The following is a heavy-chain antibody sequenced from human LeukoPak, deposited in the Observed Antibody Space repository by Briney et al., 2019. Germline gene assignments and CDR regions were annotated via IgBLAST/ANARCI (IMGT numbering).Heavy chain of an antibody. CDR3: ARQAGWNLYYFDY. CDR2: IKSDGSST. V-gene: IGHV3-74*01. D-gene: IGHD1-1*01. Sequence: PGGSLRLSCAASGFTFSSYWMYWVRQAPGKGLVWVSRIKSDGSSTAYADSVKGRFTISRDNAKNTLYLQMDSLRAEDTAMYYCARQAGWNLYYFDYWGQGTLVTVSS. J-gene: IGHJ4*02. CDR1: GFTFSSYW.